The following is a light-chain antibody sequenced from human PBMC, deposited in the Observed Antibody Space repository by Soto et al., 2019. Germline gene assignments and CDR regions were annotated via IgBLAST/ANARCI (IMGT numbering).Light chain of an antibody. V-gene: IGLV7-43*01. Sequence: QTLVTQEPSLTVSPGGTVTLTCASSTGPVTSGFYXNWVQQNPGQAPRTLSYSTTNKHSWTPARFSGSLLGGKAALTRSGVQPEDKADYYCLLYYVGPYVFGAGTNVTVL. J-gene: IGLJ1*01. CDR2: STT. CDR3: LLYYVGPYV. CDR1: TGPVTSGFY.